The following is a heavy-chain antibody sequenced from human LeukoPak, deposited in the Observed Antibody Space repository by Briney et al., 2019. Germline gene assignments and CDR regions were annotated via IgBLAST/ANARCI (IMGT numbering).Heavy chain of an antibody. Sequence: PGGSLRLSCAASGFTFSSYAMSWVRQAPGKGLEWVSAISGSGGSTYYADSVKGRFTISRDNAKNSLYLQMNSLRAEDTALYYCAKDSEEVGGPQTTFDYWGQGTLVTVSS. CDR1: GFTFSSYA. J-gene: IGHJ4*02. CDR3: AKDSEEVGGPQTTFDY. CDR2: ISGSGGST. D-gene: IGHD3-16*01. V-gene: IGHV3-23*01.